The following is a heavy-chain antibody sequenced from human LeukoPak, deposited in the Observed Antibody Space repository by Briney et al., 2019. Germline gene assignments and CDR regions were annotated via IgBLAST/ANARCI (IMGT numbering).Heavy chain of an antibody. Sequence: ASVKASCKASGYTFTGYYMHWVRQAPGQGLEWMGWINPNSGGTNYAQKFQGRVTMTRDTSISTAYMELSRLRSDDTAVYYCARSGVIGQWLVRFDYWGQGTLVTVSS. V-gene: IGHV1-2*02. D-gene: IGHD6-19*01. CDR2: INPNSGGT. J-gene: IGHJ4*02. CDR3: ARSGVIGQWLVRFDY. CDR1: GYTFTGYY.